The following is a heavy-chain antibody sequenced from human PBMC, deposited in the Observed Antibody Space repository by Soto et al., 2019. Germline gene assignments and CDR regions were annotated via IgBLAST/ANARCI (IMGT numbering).Heavy chain of an antibody. CDR3: ARDRYYYDSSGYFPEVNWFDP. V-gene: IGHV1-18*01. CDR1: GYTFTSYG. J-gene: IGHJ5*02. D-gene: IGHD3-22*01. Sequence: VASVKVSCKASGYTFTSYGISWVRQAPGQGLEWMGWISAYNGNTNYAQKLQGSVTMTTDTSTSTAYMELRSLRSDDTAVYYCARDRYYYDSSGYFPEVNWFDPWGQGTLVTVSS. CDR2: ISAYNGNT.